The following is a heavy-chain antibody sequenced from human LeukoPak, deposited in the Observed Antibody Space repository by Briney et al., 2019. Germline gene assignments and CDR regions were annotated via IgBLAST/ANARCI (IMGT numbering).Heavy chain of an antibody. CDR3: ARVLTVTTWSGGVYNWFDP. V-gene: IGHV1-69*04. J-gene: IGHJ5*02. CDR1: GGTFSSYA. D-gene: IGHD4-11*01. Sequence: ASVKVSCKASGGTFSSYAISWVRQAPGQGLEWMGRIIPILGIANYAQKFQGRVTITADKSTSTAYMELSSLRSEDTAVYYCARVLTVTTWSGGVYNWFDPWGQGTLVTVSS. CDR2: IIPILGIA.